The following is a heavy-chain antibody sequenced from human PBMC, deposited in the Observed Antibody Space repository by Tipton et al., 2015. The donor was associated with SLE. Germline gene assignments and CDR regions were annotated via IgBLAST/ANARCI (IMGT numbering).Heavy chain of an antibody. CDR2: IYTGGFT. V-gene: IGHV4-61*02. CDR1: GASVSSRSYY. CDR3: ASARRDWDSYYYYYYYMDV. J-gene: IGHJ6*03. D-gene: IGHD3/OR15-3a*01. Sequence: TLSLTCTVSGASVSSRSYYWNWVRQPAGKGLEWIGRIYTGGFTYYNPSLESRVTISMDTSKNQFSLKLTSVTAADTAVYYCASARRDWDSYYYYYYYMDVWGKGTTVTVSS.